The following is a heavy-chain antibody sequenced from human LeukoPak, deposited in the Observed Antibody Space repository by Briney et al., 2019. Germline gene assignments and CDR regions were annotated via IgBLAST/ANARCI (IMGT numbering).Heavy chain of an antibody. CDR1: GFTFSSYA. V-gene: IGHV4-39*07. J-gene: IGHJ5*02. CDR3: ARDLYYDNFDP. Sequence: GSLRLSCAASGFTFSSYAMSWVRQAPGKGLEWVGTIYYGGSTLYNPSLKSRVTISVDTSKNQFSLNLSSVTAADTAVYYCARDLYYDNFDPWGQGTLVTVSS. D-gene: IGHD3-22*01. CDR2: IYYGGST.